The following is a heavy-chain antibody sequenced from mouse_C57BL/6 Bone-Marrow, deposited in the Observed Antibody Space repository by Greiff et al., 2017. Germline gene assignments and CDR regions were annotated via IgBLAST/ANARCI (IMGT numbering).Heavy chain of an antibody. D-gene: IGHD2-3*01. CDR1: GFTFSSYG. Sequence: EVKLVESGGDLVKPGGSLKLSCAASGFTFSSYGMSWVRQTPDKRLEWVATISSGGSYTYYPDSVKGRFTISRDNAKNTLYLQMSSLKSEDTAMYYCARLAGVYDGYYFAYWGQGTLVTVSA. J-gene: IGHJ3*01. V-gene: IGHV5-6*02. CDR3: ARLAGVYDGYYFAY. CDR2: ISSGGSYT.